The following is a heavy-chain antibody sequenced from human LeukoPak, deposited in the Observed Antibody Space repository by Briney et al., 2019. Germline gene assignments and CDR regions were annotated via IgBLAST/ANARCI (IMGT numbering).Heavy chain of an antibody. Sequence: SETLSLTCTVSGGSISNYYWSWIRQPPGKGLEWIGYIYYSGSTNYNPSLKSRVTMSVDTSKNQFSLKLSSVTAADTAVYYCARDRGGSYYHFDSWGQGTLVTVSS. V-gene: IGHV4-59*01. CDR2: IYYSGST. CDR1: GGSISNYY. D-gene: IGHD1-26*01. J-gene: IGHJ4*02. CDR3: ARDRGGSYYHFDS.